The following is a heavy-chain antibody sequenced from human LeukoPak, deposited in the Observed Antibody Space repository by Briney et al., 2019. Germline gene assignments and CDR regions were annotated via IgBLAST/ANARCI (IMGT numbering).Heavy chain of an antibody. J-gene: IGHJ6*02. Sequence: ASVKVSCKAPGYTFTGYYIHWVRQAPGQGLEWMGWINPNSGGTNYAQKFQGWVTMTRDTSISTAYMELSRLRSDDTAVYYCARDLARYCSGGSCFTLDVWGQGTTVTVSS. V-gene: IGHV1-2*04. CDR3: ARDLARYCSGGSCFTLDV. CDR1: GYTFTGYY. CDR2: INPNSGGT. D-gene: IGHD2-15*01.